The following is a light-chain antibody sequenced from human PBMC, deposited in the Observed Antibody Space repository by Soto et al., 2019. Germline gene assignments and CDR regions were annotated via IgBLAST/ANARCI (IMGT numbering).Light chain of an antibody. J-gene: IGKJ5*01. CDR1: QSVSSSY. Sequence: EIVLTQSPGTLSLSPGERATLSCSASQSVSSSYLAWYQQKPGQAPRLLIYGASSRATGIPDRISGSGSGTDFTLTISRLEPDDFAVYYWQQYATSPITFGQGTRLEIK. V-gene: IGKV3-20*01. CDR2: GAS. CDR3: QQYATSPIT.